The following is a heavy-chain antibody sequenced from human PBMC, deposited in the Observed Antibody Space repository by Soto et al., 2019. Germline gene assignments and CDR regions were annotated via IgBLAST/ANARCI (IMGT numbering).Heavy chain of an antibody. J-gene: IGHJ3*02. Sequence: ASVKVSCKASGYTFTSYDINWVRQATGQGLEWMGWMNPNSGNTGYAQKFQGRVTMTRNTSISTAYMELSSLRSEDTAVYYCARGIPYYDILTGYHISAFDIWGQGTMVTVSS. CDR2: MNPNSGNT. CDR1: GYTFTSYD. D-gene: IGHD3-9*01. CDR3: ARGIPYYDILTGYHISAFDI. V-gene: IGHV1-8*01.